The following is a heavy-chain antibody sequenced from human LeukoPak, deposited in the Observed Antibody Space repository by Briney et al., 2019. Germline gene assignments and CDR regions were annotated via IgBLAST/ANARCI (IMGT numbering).Heavy chain of an antibody. J-gene: IGHJ1*01. V-gene: IGHV4-39*01. CDR2: ISYSGSA. CDR1: GDSITRSRYS. D-gene: IGHD2-2*02. CDR3: ARTFCDSSSCYSDFQN. Sequence: PSETLSLTCNVSGDSITRSRYSWDWIRQPPGMRLEWIGGISYSGSAYYNPSLKRRVTISVDTSTNQFSLKVNSVTAAEAAVYFCARTFCDSSSCYSDFQNWGQGTLIIVS.